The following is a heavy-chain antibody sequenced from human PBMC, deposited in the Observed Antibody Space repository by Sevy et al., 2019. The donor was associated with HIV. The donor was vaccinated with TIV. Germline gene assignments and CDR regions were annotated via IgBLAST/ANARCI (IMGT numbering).Heavy chain of an antibody. V-gene: IGHV3-48*02. CDR1: GFTFSSYS. J-gene: IGHJ4*02. CDR3: ARDYRSDYGDFLPFDY. Sequence: GGSLRLSCAASGFTFSSYSVNWVRQAPGKGLEWVSYISSSSSTIYYADSVKGRFTISRDNAKNSLYLQMNSLRDEDTAVYYCARDYRSDYGDFLPFDYWGQGTLVTVSS. CDR2: ISSSSSTI. D-gene: IGHD4-17*01.